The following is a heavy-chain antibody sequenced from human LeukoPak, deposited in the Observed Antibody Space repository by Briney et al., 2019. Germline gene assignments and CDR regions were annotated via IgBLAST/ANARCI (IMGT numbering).Heavy chain of an antibody. CDR1: GFTFSSYG. CDR2: ISGSGGST. CDR3: AKGGRRKITMVRGVIITDYYFDY. J-gene: IGHJ4*02. Sequence: GGSLRLSCAASGFTFSSYGMSWVRQAPGKGLEWVSAISGSGGSTYYADSVKGRFTISRDNSKNTLYLQMNSLRAEDTAVYYCAKGGRRKITMVRGVIITDYYFDYWGQGTLVTVSS. V-gene: IGHV3-23*01. D-gene: IGHD3-10*01.